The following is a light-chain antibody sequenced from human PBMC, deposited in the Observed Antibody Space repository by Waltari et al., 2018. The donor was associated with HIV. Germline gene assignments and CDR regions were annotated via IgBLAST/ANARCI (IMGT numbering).Light chain of an antibody. V-gene: IGLV4-69*01. J-gene: IGLJ3*02. CDR1: SGHSSYA. CDR2: LNSDGSH. Sequence: QLVLTQSPSASASLGASVTLTCTLSSGHSSYAIAWHQQQPEKGPRYLMKLNSDGSHSKGDGIPDRFSGSSSGAERYLTISSLQPEDEADYYCQTWGTGIWVFGGGTKLTVL. CDR3: QTWGTGIWV.